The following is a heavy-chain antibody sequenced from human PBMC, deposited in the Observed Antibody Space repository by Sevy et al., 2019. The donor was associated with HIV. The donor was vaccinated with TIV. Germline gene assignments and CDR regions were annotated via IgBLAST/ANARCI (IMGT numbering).Heavy chain of an antibody. CDR2: IFRSGGVT. D-gene: IGHD3-22*01. CDR1: GFTFSNYA. Sequence: GGSLRLSCAASGFTFSNYAMNWVRQAPGKGLEWVSTIFRSGGVTYYADSVKGRCTISRDNFKNKLNLQMHSLRADDTAVYYCAGERYDSSGSFDAFDIWGQGTMVTVSS. CDR3: AGERYDSSGSFDAFDI. V-gene: IGHV3-23*01. J-gene: IGHJ3*02.